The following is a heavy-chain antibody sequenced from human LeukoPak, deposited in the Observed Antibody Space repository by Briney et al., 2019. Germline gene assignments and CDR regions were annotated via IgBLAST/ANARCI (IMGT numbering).Heavy chain of an antibody. CDR2: IHTSGRT. CDR3: ARDPNYYDSSGYLY. CDR1: GGSISGGSYY. J-gene: IGHJ4*02. V-gene: IGHV4-61*09. Sequence: SETLSLTCTVSGGSISGGSYYWNWIRQPAGKGLEWIGHIHTSGRTSYKSSLTSRVTISIDTSNNAFSLRLNSVTAADTAIYYCARDPNYYDSSGYLYWGQGTLVTVSS. D-gene: IGHD3-22*01.